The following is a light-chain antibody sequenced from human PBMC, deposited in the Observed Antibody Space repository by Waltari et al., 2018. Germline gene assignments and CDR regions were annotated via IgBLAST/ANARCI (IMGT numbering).Light chain of an antibody. CDR3: QQYGNSPHT. Sequence: ETVLTQSPGTLSLSPGERATLSCRASQSVHGSYLAWYQRKPGQTPRLLMYDASTRATGIPGRFSGSGSATDFTLTISRLEPEDFALYYCQQYGNSPHTFGPGTRVDIQ. V-gene: IGKV3-20*01. CDR1: QSVHGSY. J-gene: IGKJ3*01. CDR2: DAS.